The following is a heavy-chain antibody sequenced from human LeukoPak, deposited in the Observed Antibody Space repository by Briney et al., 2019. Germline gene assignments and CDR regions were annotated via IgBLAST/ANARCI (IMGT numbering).Heavy chain of an antibody. CDR2: ISAYNGNT. CDR3: ARGASSYYDSSDYFDH. CDR1: GYTFTSYD. V-gene: IGHV1-18*01. Sequence: ASVKVSCKASGYTFTSYDINWVRQATGQGLEWMGWISAYNGNTNYAQKLQGRVTMTTDTSTSTAYMELRSLRSDDTAVYYCARGASSYYDSSDYFDHWGQGTLVTVSS. J-gene: IGHJ4*02. D-gene: IGHD3-22*01.